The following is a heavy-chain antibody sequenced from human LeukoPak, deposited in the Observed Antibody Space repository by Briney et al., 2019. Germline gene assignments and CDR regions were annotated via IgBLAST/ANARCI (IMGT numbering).Heavy chain of an antibody. D-gene: IGHD1-26*01. Sequence: SVQVSCKASGGTFSSYAISWVRQAPGQGLEWMGGIIPIFGTANYAQKFQGRVTITADESTSTAYMELSSLRSEDTAVYYCARRWELSNWFDPWGQGTLVTVSS. CDR2: IIPIFGTA. J-gene: IGHJ5*02. V-gene: IGHV1-69*13. CDR3: ARRWELSNWFDP. CDR1: GGTFSSYA.